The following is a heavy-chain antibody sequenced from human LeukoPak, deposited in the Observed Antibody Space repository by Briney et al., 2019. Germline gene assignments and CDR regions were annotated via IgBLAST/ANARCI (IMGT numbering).Heavy chain of an antibody. J-gene: IGHJ5*02. CDR2: INHSGST. CDR3: ARKGSSWYNWFDP. Sequence: KPSETLSLTCAVYGGSFSGHYWSWIRQPPGKGLEWIGEINHSGSTNYNPSLKSRVTISVDTSKNQFSLKLSSVTAADTAVYYCARKGSSWYNWFDPWGRGTLVTVSS. D-gene: IGHD6-13*01. V-gene: IGHV4-34*01. CDR1: GGSFSGHY.